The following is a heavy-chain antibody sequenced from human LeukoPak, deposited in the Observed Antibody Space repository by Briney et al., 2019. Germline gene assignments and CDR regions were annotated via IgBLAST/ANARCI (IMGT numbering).Heavy chain of an antibody. Sequence: PGGSLRLSCAASGRSFSNSGMHWVRQAPGKGLEWVAMIWSDGSKTYYADSVKGRFTISRDNSKNTVYLQMNSLRAEDTAVYYCAKDKGVRYFDYWGQGTLVTVSS. CDR2: IWSDGSKT. J-gene: IGHJ4*02. D-gene: IGHD3-10*01. V-gene: IGHV3-33*06. CDR3: AKDKGVRYFDY. CDR1: GRSFSNSG.